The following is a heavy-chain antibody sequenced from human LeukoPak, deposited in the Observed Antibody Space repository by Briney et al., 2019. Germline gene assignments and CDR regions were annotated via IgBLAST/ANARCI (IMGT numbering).Heavy chain of an antibody. CDR3: ARDRISSGLDY. V-gene: IGHV3-74*01. D-gene: IGHD6-19*01. CDR2: INSDGSST. Sequence: PGGSLRLSCAASGFTFSSYWMHWVRQAPGKGLVWVSRINSDGSSTSYAGSVKGRFTISRDNAKNTLYLQMNSLRAEDTAVYYCARDRISSGLDYWGQGTLVTVSS. J-gene: IGHJ4*02. CDR1: GFTFSSYW.